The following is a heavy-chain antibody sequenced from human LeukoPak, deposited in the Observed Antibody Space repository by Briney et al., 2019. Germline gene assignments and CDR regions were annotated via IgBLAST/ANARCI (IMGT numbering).Heavy chain of an antibody. J-gene: IGHJ6*03. CDR3: ARVQAAVRGATESYYMDV. V-gene: IGHV4-34*01. D-gene: IGHD1-26*01. CDR2: INHSGST. CDR1: GESFSDYY. Sequence: PSETLSLTCAVYGESFSDYYWSWIRQPPGKGLEWIGEINHSGSTNYSPSLKSRVTISVNTSKNQFSLKLTSVTAADTAVYYCARVQAAVRGATESYYMDVWGKGTTVTISS.